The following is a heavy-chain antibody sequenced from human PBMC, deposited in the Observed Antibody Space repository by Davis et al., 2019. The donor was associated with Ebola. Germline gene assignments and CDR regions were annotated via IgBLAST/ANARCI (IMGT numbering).Heavy chain of an antibody. D-gene: IGHD3-22*01. CDR2: ISSGSYFI. Sequence: GESLKISCEASGFTFSNYAMSWVRQAPGKGLEWVSSISSGSYFIYYADSLKGRFTISRDNAKNSLYLQMNSLRAEDTAVYHCARGGFYDTSGYSHAAFDIWGQGTMVTVSS. CDR1: GFTFSNYA. V-gene: IGHV3-21*01. CDR3: ARGGFYDTSGYSHAAFDI. J-gene: IGHJ3*02.